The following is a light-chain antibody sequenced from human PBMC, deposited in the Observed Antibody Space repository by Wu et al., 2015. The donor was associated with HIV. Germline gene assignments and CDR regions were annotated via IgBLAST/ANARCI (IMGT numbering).Light chain of an antibody. Sequence: DIQLTQSPSSLSPSVGDRVNITCRTRQNIGTFLNWYQQQPGKAPNLLIFGASTLQRGIPSRFSGSGSGTYFTLTINSLRPEDFATYFCQVGVTFGQGTKVE. CDR1: QNIGTF. J-gene: IGKJ2*01. V-gene: IGKV1-39*01. CDR2: GAS. CDR3: QVGVT.